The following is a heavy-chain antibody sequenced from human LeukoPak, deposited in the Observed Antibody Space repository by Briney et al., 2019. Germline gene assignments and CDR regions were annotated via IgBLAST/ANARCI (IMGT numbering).Heavy chain of an antibody. D-gene: IGHD7-27*01. J-gene: IGHJ4*02. CDR1: AGSISSDY. V-gene: IGHV4-4*07. CDR2: IYTSGTI. Sequence: SETLSLTCTVSAGSISSDYWSWIRQPAGTALEWLGRIYTSGTITYNPSLKSRVTMSVDTSKNQFSLKLSSVTAADTAVYYCVGTNPWDLTYYFDYWGQGTLVTVSS. CDR3: VGTNPWDLTYYFDY.